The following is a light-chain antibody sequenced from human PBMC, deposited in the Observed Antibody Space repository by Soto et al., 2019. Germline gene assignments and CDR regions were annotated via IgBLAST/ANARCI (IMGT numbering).Light chain of an antibody. CDR3: QQSYTSPVT. Sequence: DIQMTQSPSSLSVSIGDRVTITCRASQSISTYLNWYEQKPGKAPHLLIYGASTLQSGVPSRFSGGGSGTYFTLTISGLQPEDFGSYYCQQSYTSPVTFGGGTKVEIK. V-gene: IGKV1-39*01. J-gene: IGKJ4*01. CDR2: GAS. CDR1: QSISTY.